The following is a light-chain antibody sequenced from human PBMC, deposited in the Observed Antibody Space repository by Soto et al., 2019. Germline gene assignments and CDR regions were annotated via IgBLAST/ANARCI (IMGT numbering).Light chain of an antibody. CDR3: QQYGSPRRT. V-gene: IGKV3-20*01. Sequence: EIVLTQYTVNLSFAPCEIAALSWSSSQSVSGRYLAWYQQKPGQAPRLLIYGASTRATGIPDRFSGSGSGTDFTLTISRLEPEDFAVYYCQQYGSPRRTSGQGTKVDI. J-gene: IGKJ1*01. CDR2: GAS. CDR1: QSVSGRY.